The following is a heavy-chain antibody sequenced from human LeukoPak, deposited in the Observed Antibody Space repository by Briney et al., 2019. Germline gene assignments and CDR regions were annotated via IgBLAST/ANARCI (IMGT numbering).Heavy chain of an antibody. D-gene: IGHD6-19*01. CDR1: GGSISSSSYY. J-gene: IGHJ5*02. CDR2: MYYSGST. CDR3: ARDAHSSGWYGQLGNWFDP. Sequence: SETLSLTCTVSGGSISSSSYYWGWIRQPPGKGLEWIGSMYYSGSTYYNPSLKSRVTISVDTSKNQFSLKLSSVTAADTAVYYCARDAHSSGWYGQLGNWFDPWGQGTLVTVSS. V-gene: IGHV4-39*02.